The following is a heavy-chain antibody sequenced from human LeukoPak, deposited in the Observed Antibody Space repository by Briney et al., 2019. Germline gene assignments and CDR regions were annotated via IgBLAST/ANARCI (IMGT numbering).Heavy chain of an antibody. CDR1: GYTFTIYD. V-gene: IGHV1-8*01. D-gene: IGHD3-10*01. CDR3: ARGGTYLPFGY. Sequence: GASVTVSFKASGYTFTIYDINWVRQAPGQGGEGMGWMNANRGDTGYAQTFQRRVTITRHTSISTAYMELSSLRSEDTAIYYCARGGTYLPFGYWGQGTLVTVSS. J-gene: IGHJ4*02. CDR2: MNANRGDT.